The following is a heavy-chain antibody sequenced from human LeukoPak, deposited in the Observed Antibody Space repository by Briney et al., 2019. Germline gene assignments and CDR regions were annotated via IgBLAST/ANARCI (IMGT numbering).Heavy chain of an antibody. CDR2: IYYTGSA. V-gene: IGHV4-39*01. CDR3: ARHPYSDFWSGHNWFDP. CDR1: GGSISSSSYY. Sequence: PSETLSLTCTVSGGSISSSSYYWGWIRQPPGKGLEYIGTIYYTGSAYYSPSLKSRVTISVDTSKNQFSLKLSSVTAADTALYYCARHPYSDFWSGHNWFDPWGQGTLVTVSS. J-gene: IGHJ5*02. D-gene: IGHD3-3*01.